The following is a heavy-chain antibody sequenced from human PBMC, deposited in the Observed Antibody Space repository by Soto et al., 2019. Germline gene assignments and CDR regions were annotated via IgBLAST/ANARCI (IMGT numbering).Heavy chain of an antibody. CDR3: ARDHQGGMDV. CDR2: ISSSGSYT. D-gene: IGHD2-2*01. Sequence: GGSLRLSCAASGFTFSLYTINWVRQAPGKGLEWVSSISSSGSYTYYADSVKGRFTISRDNAKNSLYLQMNSLRAEDTAIYYCARDHQGGMDVWGLGTTVTVSS. V-gene: IGHV3-21*01. CDR1: GFTFSLYT. J-gene: IGHJ6*02.